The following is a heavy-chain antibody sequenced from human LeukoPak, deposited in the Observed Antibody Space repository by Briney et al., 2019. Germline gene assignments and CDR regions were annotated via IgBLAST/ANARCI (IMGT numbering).Heavy chain of an antibody. CDR2: IYSGGST. Sequence: GGSLRLSCAASGFTVSNNYMSWVRQAPGKGLEWVSVIYSGGSTYYADSVKGRFTISRDNSKNTLYLQMNSLRAEDTAVYYCAKDWSSSLPYYMDVWGKGTTVTVSS. V-gene: IGHV3-53*01. J-gene: IGHJ6*03. CDR1: GFTVSNNY. CDR3: AKDWSSSLPYYMDV. D-gene: IGHD6-6*01.